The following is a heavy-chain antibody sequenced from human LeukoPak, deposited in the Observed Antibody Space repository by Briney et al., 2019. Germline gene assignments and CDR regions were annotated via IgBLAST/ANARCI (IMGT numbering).Heavy chain of an antibody. Sequence: TGGSLRLSCAASGFTVSTNYMTWVRQAPGKGLEWVSVISSAGSTYYADSVKGRFTISRDNSKNTLYLQMNSLREEDTAVYYCASQTTVKYYFDSWGQGTLVTVS. D-gene: IGHD4-17*01. J-gene: IGHJ4*02. CDR2: ISSAGST. V-gene: IGHV3-53*01. CDR3: ASQTTVKYYFDS. CDR1: GFTVSTNY.